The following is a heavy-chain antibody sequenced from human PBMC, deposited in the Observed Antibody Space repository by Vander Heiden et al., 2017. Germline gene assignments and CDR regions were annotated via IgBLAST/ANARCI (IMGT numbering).Heavy chain of an antibody. CDR3: ARDRSKGVYYYGMDV. V-gene: IGHV3-48*02. CDR1: GFTFSSHS. CDR2: ISSSSSTI. D-gene: IGHD3-16*01. Sequence: EVQLVESGGGLVQPGGSLRLSCAASGFTFSSHSMNWVRQAPGKGLEWVSYISSSSSTIYYADSVKGRFTISRDNAKNSLYLQMNSLRDEDTAVYYCARDRSKGVYYYGMDVWGQGTTVTVSS. J-gene: IGHJ6*02.